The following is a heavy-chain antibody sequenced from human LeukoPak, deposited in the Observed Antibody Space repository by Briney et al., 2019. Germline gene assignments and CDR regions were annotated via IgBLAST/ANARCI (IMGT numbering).Heavy chain of an antibody. D-gene: IGHD1-26*01. J-gene: IGHJ5*02. CDR3: ARSNSGSYFWFDP. Sequence: SSETLSLTCTVSGGSISSYYWSWIRQPPGKGLEWIGYIYYSGSTNYNPSLKSRVTISVDTSKNQFSLKLSSVTAADTAVYYCARSNSGSYFWFDPWGQGTLVTVSS. V-gene: IGHV4-59*08. CDR2: IYYSGST. CDR1: GGSISSYY.